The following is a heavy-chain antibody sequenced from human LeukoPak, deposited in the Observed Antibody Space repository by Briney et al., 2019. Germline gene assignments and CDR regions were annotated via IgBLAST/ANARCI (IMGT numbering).Heavy chain of an antibody. CDR3: ARRGSSGYYYIFDY. Sequence: GESLKTSCKGSGYRFTDYWIGWVRQVPGKGLEWLAIIYPGDSDIRYSPSFQGQVTISADKSISTAYLQWSSLKASDSAIYYCARRGSSGYYYIFDYWGQGTLVTVSS. V-gene: IGHV5-51*01. J-gene: IGHJ4*02. D-gene: IGHD3-22*01. CDR2: IYPGDSDI. CDR1: GYRFTDYW.